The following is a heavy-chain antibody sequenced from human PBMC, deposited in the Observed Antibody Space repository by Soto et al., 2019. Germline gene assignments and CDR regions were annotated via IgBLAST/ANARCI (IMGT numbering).Heavy chain of an antibody. CDR2: IYYSGAT. V-gene: IGHV4-39*01. CDR3: ARYYDTSNRPYFHH. Sequence: ETLSLTCSVSGGSISSTTYYWAWIREPPGKGLEWVGTIYYSGATYYNPSLKSRLTISVDTSKNQFSLRLSSVTAADTAMYYCARYYDTSNRPYFHHWGQGTRVTV. D-gene: IGHD3-22*01. CDR1: GGSISSTTYY. J-gene: IGHJ1*01.